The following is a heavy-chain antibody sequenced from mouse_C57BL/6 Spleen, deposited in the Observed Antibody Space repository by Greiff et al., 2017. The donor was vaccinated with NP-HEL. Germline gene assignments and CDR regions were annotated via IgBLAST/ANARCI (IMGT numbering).Heavy chain of an antibody. J-gene: IGHJ4*01. CDR3: ARDYGSRCAMDY. CDR2: IYPGSGNT. D-gene: IGHD1-1*01. V-gene: IGHV1-66*01. CDR1: GYSFTSYY. Sequence: ESGPELVKPGASVKISCKASGYSFTSYYIHWVKQRPGQGLEWIGWIYPGSGNTKYNEKFEGKATLTADTSSSTAYMQLSSLTSEDSAVYYCARDYGSRCAMDYWGQGTSVNVSS.